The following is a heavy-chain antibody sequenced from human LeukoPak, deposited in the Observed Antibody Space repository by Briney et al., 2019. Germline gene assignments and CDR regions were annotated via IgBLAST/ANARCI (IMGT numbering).Heavy chain of an antibody. CDR3: ARERVGSSTSPDY. J-gene: IGHJ4*02. Sequence: PSQTLSLTCTVSGGSISSGDYYWSWIRQPPGKGLEWIGYIYYSGSTYYNPSLKSRVTISVDTSKNQFSLKLSSVTAADTAVYYCARERVGSSTSPDYWGQGTLVTVSS. V-gene: IGHV4-30-4*08. CDR2: IYYSGST. D-gene: IGHD2-2*01. CDR1: GGSISSGDYY.